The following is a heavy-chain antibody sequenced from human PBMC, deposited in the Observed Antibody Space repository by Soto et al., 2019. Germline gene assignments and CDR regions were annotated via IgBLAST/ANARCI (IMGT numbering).Heavy chain of an antibody. CDR1: GFTFSSHW. D-gene: IGHD3-16*02. Sequence: EVQLAESGGGLVQPGGSLRLSCAASGFTFSSHWMHWVRQAPGKGLVWVSRIIGDGNEITYADSVKGRFTISRDNAKNTGILQMNRLRAEDKAVYYWVRGPVRGNDRHFDYWGQGTLVTVSS. CDR3: VRGPVRGNDRHFDY. V-gene: IGHV3-74*01. J-gene: IGHJ4*02. CDR2: IIGDGNEI.